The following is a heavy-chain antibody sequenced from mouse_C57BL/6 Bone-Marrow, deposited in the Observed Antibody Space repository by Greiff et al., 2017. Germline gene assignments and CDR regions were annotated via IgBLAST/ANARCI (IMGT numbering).Heavy chain of an antibody. CDR3: ARYDTTVVATGDY. Sequence: QVQLQQSGAELARPGASVKLSCKASGYTFTSYGISWVKQRTGQGLEWIGEIYPRSGNTYYNAKFKGKATLTADKSSSTGYMELRSLTSEDSAVYFCARYDTTVVATGDYWGQGTTLTVAS. CDR2: IYPRSGNT. CDR1: GYTFTSYG. V-gene: IGHV1-81*01. D-gene: IGHD1-1*01. J-gene: IGHJ2*01.